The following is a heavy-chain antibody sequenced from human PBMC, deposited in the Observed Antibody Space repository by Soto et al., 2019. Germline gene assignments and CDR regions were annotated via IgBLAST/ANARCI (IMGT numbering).Heavy chain of an antibody. V-gene: IGHV4-59*01. J-gene: IGHJ6*03. CDR3: ARVLGGKYYYYYMDV. CDR1: GGSISSYY. Sequence: SETLSLTCTVSGGSISSYYWSWIRQPPGKGLEWIGYIYYSGSTNYNPSLKSRVTISVDTSKNQFSLKLSSVTAADTAVYYCARVLGGKYYYYYMDVWGKGTTVTVSS. CDR2: IYYSGST. D-gene: IGHD3-10*01.